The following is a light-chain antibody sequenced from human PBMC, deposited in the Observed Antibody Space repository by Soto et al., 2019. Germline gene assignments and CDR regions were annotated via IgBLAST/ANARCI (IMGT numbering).Light chain of an antibody. CDR2: SNN. J-gene: IGLJ1*01. CDR3: AAWDDSLNEV. V-gene: IGLV1-44*01. CDR1: SSNIGTNT. Sequence: QSALAQAPSASGTPGQRVTISCSGSSSNIGTNTVNWYQQLPGTAPKLLIYSNNQRPSGVPDRFSGSKSGTSASLAISGLQSEDEADYYCAAWDDSLNEVFXTGTKVTVL.